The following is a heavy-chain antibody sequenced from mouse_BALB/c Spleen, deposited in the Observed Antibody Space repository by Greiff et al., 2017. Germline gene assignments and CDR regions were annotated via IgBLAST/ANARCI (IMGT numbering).Heavy chain of an antibody. J-gene: IGHJ4*01. V-gene: IGHV1-63*01. Sequence: QVQLKESGAELVRPGTSVKISCKASGYAFTNYWLGWVKQRPGHGLEWIGDIYPGSGNTYYNEKFKGKATLTADKSSSTAYMQLSSLTSEDSAVYFCARGLRGYAMDYWGQGTSVTVSS. CDR2: IYPGSGNT. CDR3: ARGLRGYAMDY. CDR1: GYAFTNYW. D-gene: IGHD2-4*01.